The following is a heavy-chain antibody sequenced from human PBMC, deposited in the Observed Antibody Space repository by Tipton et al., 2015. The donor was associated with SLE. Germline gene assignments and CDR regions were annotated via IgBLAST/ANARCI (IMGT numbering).Heavy chain of an antibody. CDR1: GGAVSSYY. CDR3: AREGGYAGSGSYGTV. J-gene: IGHJ6*02. V-gene: IGHV4-4*07. D-gene: IGHD3-10*01. Sequence: GLVKPSETLFLTCTVSGGAVSSYYWSWIRQPPGKGLEWIGHLYASGKTQYNPSLNRRVAVSVDRSKNQFSLTLSSVTAADTAVYYCAREGGYAGSGSYGTVWGQGTTVTVSS. CDR2: LYASGKT.